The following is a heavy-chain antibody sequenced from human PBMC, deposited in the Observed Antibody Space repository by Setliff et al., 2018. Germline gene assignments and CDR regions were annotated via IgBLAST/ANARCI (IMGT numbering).Heavy chain of an antibody. CDR2: ISSGSSSYT. J-gene: IGHJ3*02. CDR1: GFTFSDYY. V-gene: IGHV3-11*05. Sequence: PGGSLRLSCAASGFTFSDYYMSWIRQAPGKGLEWISYISSGSSSYTNYADSVKGRFTISRDNAKNSLYLQMNSLRAEDTAVYYCARDRISRYYDSGAHAFDIWGQGTMVTVSS. D-gene: IGHD3-22*01. CDR3: ARDRISRYYDSGAHAFDI.